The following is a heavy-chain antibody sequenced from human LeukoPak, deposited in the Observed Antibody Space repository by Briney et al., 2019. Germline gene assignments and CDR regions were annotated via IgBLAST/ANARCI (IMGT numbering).Heavy chain of an antibody. Sequence: ASVKVSCKASGYTFTGYYMHWVRQAPGKGLEWMGGFDPEDGETIYAQKFQGRVTMTEDTSTDTAYMELSSLRSEDTAVYYCATMAPYYYYGMDVWGQGTTVTVSS. V-gene: IGHV1-24*01. CDR3: ATMAPYYYYGMDV. J-gene: IGHJ6*02. CDR1: GYTFTGYY. CDR2: FDPEDGET. D-gene: IGHD5-24*01.